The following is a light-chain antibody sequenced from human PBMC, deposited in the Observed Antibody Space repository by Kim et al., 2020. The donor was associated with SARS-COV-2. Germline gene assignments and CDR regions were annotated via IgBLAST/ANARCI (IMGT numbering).Light chain of an antibody. CDR3: QQYNNWPRET. V-gene: IGKV3-15*01. CDR2: GAS. CDR1: QSVSSN. Sequence: EIVMTQSPATLSVSPGERATLSCRASQSVSSNLAWYQQKPGQAPRLLIYGASTRATGIPARLSGSGSGTEFTLTISSLQSEDFAVYYCQQYNNWPRETFGQGTKLEIK. J-gene: IGKJ2*01.